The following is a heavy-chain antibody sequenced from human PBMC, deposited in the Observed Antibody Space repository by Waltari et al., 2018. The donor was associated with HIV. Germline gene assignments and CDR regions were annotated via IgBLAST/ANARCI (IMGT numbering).Heavy chain of an antibody. CDR2: VYHKGNT. V-gene: IGHV4-59*01. Sequence: QVQLQVSGPGLVKPSETLSLSCNVSGADFSNYYWSWLRQPPGKALEWIGFVYHKGNTKYNPSLENRLTISVDTPKSQFSRQLTSVTAADTAVYFCAREAVAPGLFSWFFDVWGRGILVTVSS. J-gene: IGHJ2*01. CDR3: AREAVAPGLFSWFFDV. CDR1: GADFSNYY. D-gene: IGHD2-21*02.